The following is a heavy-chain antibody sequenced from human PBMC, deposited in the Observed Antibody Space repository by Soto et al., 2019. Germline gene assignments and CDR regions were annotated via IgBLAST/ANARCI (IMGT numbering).Heavy chain of an antibody. J-gene: IGHJ6*02. Sequence: QVQLVQSGAEVKKPGSSVTVSCKASGGTFGNSAISWVRQAPGQGLEWMGGIIPIFSTPDYAQKFQGRVTITADESTNTAYMELTSLKSEDPAGYFWAPDKDRPQLGGNYYYGIDVWGQGTTVTVSS. CDR2: IIPIFSTP. V-gene: IGHV1-69*12. CDR3: APDKDRPQLGGNYYYGIDV. CDR1: GGTFGNSA. D-gene: IGHD2-15*01.